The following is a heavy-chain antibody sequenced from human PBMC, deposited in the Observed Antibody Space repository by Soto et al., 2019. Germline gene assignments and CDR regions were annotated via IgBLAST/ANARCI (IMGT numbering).Heavy chain of an antibody. CDR3: AREGRGKKAGYNGLVSLGY. D-gene: IGHD2-2*02. Sequence: QVQLVQSRAEVKTPGSSLKVSCKVSGSRFSNYVISWVRQAPGHGLEWLGRIIPIFNSTKYAQNFQGRVIITADKSTSTASLELCSLRSDDTAVYYCAREGRGKKAGYNGLVSLGYWGQGTLVTVSS. J-gene: IGHJ4*02. CDR1: GSRFSNYV. CDR2: IIPIFNST. V-gene: IGHV1-69*06.